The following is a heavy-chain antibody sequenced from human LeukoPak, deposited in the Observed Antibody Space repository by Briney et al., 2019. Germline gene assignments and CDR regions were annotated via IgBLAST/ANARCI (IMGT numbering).Heavy chain of an antibody. D-gene: IGHD3-3*01. J-gene: IGHJ5*02. CDR3: ARGITIFGVVIGSNWFDP. CDR1: GGSFSGSY. V-gene: IGHV4-34*01. CDR2: IKYSGST. Sequence: TPSETLSLTCVVYGGSFSGSYWSWIRQPPGKGLEWIGEIKYSGSTTYNPSLKSRVTISADTSKNQFPLKLSSVTAADTAVYYCARGITIFGVVIGSNWFDPWGQGTLVTVSS.